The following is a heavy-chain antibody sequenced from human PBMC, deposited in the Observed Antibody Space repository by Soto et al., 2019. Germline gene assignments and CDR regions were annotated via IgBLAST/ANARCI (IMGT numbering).Heavy chain of an antibody. CDR1: GGSLSSHY. V-gene: IGHV4-59*11. Sequence: QVQLQESGPGLVKPSETLSLTCTVSGGSLSSHYWSWIRQSPGKGLEWIGYIYFTGYTNYNPSLKKRVTISVDTSKRQFSLSLNSVTAADTAVYYCATVAMTSPKVFDYWGQGTLVSVSS. CDR2: IYFTGYT. CDR3: ATVAMTSPKVFDY. D-gene: IGHD2-15*01. J-gene: IGHJ4*02.